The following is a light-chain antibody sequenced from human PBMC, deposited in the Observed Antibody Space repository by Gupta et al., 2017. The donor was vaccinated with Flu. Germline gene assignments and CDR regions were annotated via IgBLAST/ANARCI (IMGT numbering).Light chain of an antibody. V-gene: IGLV1-51*01. J-gene: IGLJ3*02. CDR2: DDT. CDR1: NSNIGDNY. CDR3: GTWDDSLSAWV. Sequence: QSVLTQPPSMSAAPGQKVTISCSGGNSNIGDNYVSWYQQLPGATPTLLMYDDTKRPSGIPDRCSGSKSGTSATLDIAGLRTGDEADYYCGTWDDSLSAWVFGGGTTLTVL.